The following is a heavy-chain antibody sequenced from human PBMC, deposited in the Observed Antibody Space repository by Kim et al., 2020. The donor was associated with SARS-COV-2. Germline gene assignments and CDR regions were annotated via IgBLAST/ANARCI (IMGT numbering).Heavy chain of an antibody. V-gene: IGHV3-9*01. D-gene: IGHD1-1*01. J-gene: IGHJ4*02. CDR3: AKAKRSTGTHFDY. Sequence: GGSLRLSCAASGFTFDDYAMHWVRQAPGKGLEWVSGISWNSGSIGYADSVKGRFTISRDNAKNSLYLQMNSLRAEDTALYYCAKAKRSTGTHFDYWGQGTLVTVSS. CDR1: GFTFDDYA. CDR2: ISWNSGSI.